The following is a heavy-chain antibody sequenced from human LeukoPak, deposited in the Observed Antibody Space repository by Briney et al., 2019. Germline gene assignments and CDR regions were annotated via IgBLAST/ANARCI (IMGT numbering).Heavy chain of an antibody. Sequence: PGGSLRLSCAASGFTFSSYAMSWVRQAPGKGLEWVSAISGSGGSTYYADSVKGRFTISRDNSKNTLYLQMNSLRAEDTALYYCAKDRLTGDLVRIDYFDYWGQGTLVTVSS. D-gene: IGHD7-27*01. V-gene: IGHV3-23*01. J-gene: IGHJ4*02. CDR3: AKDRLTGDLVRIDYFDY. CDR1: GFTFSSYA. CDR2: ISGSGGST.